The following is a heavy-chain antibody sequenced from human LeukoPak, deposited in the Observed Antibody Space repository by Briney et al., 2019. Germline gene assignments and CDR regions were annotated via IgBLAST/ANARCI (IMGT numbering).Heavy chain of an antibody. V-gene: IGHV3-7*01. CDR2: IRHDGSEI. CDR1: GFTFSNYW. CDR3: ARDQCTSSSCYSPLDY. D-gene: IGHD2-2*01. J-gene: IGHJ4*02. Sequence: PGGSLRLSCAASGFTFSNYWMNWVRQAPGKGLEWVAIIRHDGSEIHYVDSVKGRFTISRDNTINSLYLQMNSLRAEDTAVYYCARDQCTSSSCYSPLDYLGQGALVTVSS.